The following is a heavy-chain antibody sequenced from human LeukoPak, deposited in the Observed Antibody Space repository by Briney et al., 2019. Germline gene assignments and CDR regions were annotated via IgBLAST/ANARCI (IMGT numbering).Heavy chain of an antibody. CDR3: ARVSGSGGDYYFDY. CDR2: IYYSGST. Sequence: SETLSLTCTVSGGSISSSSYYWGWIRQPPGKGLEWIGSIYYSGSTYYNPSLKSRVTISVDTSKNQFSLKLSSVTAADTAAYYCARVSGSGGDYYFDYWGQGTLVTVSS. V-gene: IGHV4-39*07. D-gene: IGHD6-19*01. J-gene: IGHJ4*02. CDR1: GGSISSSSYY.